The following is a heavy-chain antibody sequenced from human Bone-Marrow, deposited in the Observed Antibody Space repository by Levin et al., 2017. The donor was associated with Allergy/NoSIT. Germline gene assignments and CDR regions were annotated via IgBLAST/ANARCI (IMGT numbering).Heavy chain of an antibody. Sequence: SETLSLTCSVSGGSTSSSAYFWSWVRQSPGKGLEWIGYIYYSGGTYYNPSLKSRVTIAIQTSRNELYLDLRSATATDTAAYYGDRVKEGYGEAPTGPYFDSWGPGTAITVSS. D-gene: IGHD4-17*01. CDR2: IYYSGGT. V-gene: IGHV4-30-4*01. CDR3: DRVKEGYGEAPTGPYFDS. J-gene: IGHJ4*02. CDR1: GGSTSSSAYF.